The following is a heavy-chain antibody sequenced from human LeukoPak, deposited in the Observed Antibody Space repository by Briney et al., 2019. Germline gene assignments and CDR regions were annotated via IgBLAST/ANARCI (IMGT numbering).Heavy chain of an antibody. CDR2: ISGSGGST. J-gene: IGHJ1*01. CDR1: GFTFSSDA. V-gene: IGHV3-23*01. Sequence: GGSLRLSCAASGFTFSSDAISWVRQAPGKGLEWVSAISGSGGSTYYADSVKGRFTISRDNSKNTLYLQMNSLRAEDTAVYYCAKDGRLLLWFGELSSRYFQHWGQGTLVTVSS. CDR3: AKDGRLLLWFGELSSRYFQH. D-gene: IGHD3-10*01.